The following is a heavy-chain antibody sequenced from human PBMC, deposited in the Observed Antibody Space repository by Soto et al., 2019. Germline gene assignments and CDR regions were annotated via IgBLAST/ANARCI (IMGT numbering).Heavy chain of an antibody. CDR3: ARASVGQQLVRYYYYYGMDV. J-gene: IGHJ6*02. CDR1: GYTFTSYD. D-gene: IGHD6-13*01. V-gene: IGHV1-8*01. CDR2: MNPNSGNT. Sequence: QVQLVQSGAEVKKPGASVKVSCKASGYTFTSYDINWVRQATGQGLEWMGWMNPNSGNTGYAQKLQGRVTMTRNTSISTAYMELSSLRSEDTAVYYCARASVGQQLVRYYYYYGMDVWGQGSTVTVSS.